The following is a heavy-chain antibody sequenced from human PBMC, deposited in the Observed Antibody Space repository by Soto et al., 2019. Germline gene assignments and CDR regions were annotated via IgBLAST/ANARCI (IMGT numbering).Heavy chain of an antibody. V-gene: IGHV3-33*01. CDR1: GFTFSSYG. CDR2: IWYGGSYK. CDR3: ARVGTVTLDVFDF. Sequence: GGSLRLSCAASGFTFSSYGMHWVRQAPGKGLEWVAVIWYGGSYKYYADSVKGRFTISRDNSKDSLYLQMNSLRAEDTAVYYCARVGTVTLDVFDFWGQGSMVIVSS. D-gene: IGHD4-17*01. J-gene: IGHJ3*01.